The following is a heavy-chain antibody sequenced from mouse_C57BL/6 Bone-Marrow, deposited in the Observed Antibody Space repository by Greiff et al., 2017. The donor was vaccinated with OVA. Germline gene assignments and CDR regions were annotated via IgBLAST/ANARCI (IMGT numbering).Heavy chain of an antibody. D-gene: IGHD2-10*01. J-gene: IGHJ3*01. CDR1: GYTFTSYG. V-gene: IGHV1-81*01. CDR3: ARRRAYYGNYQGFAY. CDR2: IYPRSGNT. Sequence: VQLQQSGAELARPGASVKLSCKASGYTFTSYGISWVKQRTGQGLEWIGEIYPRSGNTYYNEKFKGKATLTADKSSSTAYMELRSLTSEDSAVYFCARRRAYYGNYQGFAYWGQGTLVTVSA.